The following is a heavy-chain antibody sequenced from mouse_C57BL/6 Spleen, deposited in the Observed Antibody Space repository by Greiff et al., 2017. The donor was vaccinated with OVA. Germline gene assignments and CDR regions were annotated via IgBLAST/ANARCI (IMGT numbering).Heavy chain of an antibody. CDR3: ARRDYGSSPYYAMDY. Sequence: EVHLVESGGGLVKPGGSLKLSCAASGFTFSDYGMHWVRQAPEKGLEWVAYISSGSSTIYYADTVKGRFTISRDNAKNTLFLQMTSLRSEDAAMYYCARRDYGSSPYYAMDYWGQGTSVTVSS. CDR2: ISSGSSTI. V-gene: IGHV5-17*01. CDR1: GFTFSDYG. D-gene: IGHD1-1*01. J-gene: IGHJ4*01.